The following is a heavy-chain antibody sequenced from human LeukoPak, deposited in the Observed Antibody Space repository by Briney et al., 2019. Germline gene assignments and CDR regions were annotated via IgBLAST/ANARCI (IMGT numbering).Heavy chain of an antibody. V-gene: IGHV3-30*04. Sequence: PGRSLRLSCSASGFAFSSYAMHWVRQAPGKGLEWVAVISYNGRNQNYADSVQGRFTISRDNSKNTLYLQMNSLRAEDTAVYYCAKVRNRIQGAVDYWGQGTLVTVSS. D-gene: IGHD1-26*01. CDR3: AKVRNRIQGAVDY. J-gene: IGHJ4*02. CDR2: ISYNGRNQ. CDR1: GFAFSSYA.